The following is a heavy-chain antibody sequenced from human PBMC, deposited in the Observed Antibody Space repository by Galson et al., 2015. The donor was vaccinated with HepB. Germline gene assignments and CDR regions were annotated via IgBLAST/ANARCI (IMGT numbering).Heavy chain of an antibody. CDR3: ARDTDYGSGTLRNFDY. V-gene: IGHV3-23*01. Sequence: SLRLSCAASGFTFSSYSMSWVRQAPGMGLEWVFTITGSGVDTFQPDSVSVKGRFTISRDNSKNTVYLQMNNLRAEDTAVYFCARDTDYGSGTLRNFDYWGQGTLVTVSS. J-gene: IGHJ4*02. CDR1: GFTFSSYS. CDR2: ITGSGVDT. D-gene: IGHD3-10*01.